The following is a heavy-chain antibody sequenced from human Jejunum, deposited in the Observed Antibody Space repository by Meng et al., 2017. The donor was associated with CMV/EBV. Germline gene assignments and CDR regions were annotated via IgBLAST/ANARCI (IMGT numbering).Heavy chain of an antibody. CDR1: GFTFSSYG. V-gene: IGHV3-23*01. D-gene: IGHD3-10*01. CDR2: ISDTGGST. J-gene: IGHJ4*02. Sequence: AASGFTFSSYGMSWVRQAPGKGLEWVSGISDTGGSTYYADSVKGRFTISRDNSKNTLYLQMNSLRAEDTAVYYCAKDRLTIAFLDYWGQGTQVTVS. CDR3: AKDRLTIAFLDY.